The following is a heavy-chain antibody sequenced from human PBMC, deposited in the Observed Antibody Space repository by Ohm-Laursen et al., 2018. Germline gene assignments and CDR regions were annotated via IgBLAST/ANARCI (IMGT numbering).Heavy chain of an antibody. CDR3: ARDRGYVEWYFDL. J-gene: IGHJ2*01. D-gene: IGHD3-22*01. V-gene: IGHV4-34*01. Sequence: SDTLSLTCAVYGGSFSGYYWSWIRQPPGKGLEWIGEINHSGSTNYNPSLKSRVTISVDTSKNQFSLKLSSVTAADTAVYYCARDRGYVEWYFDLWGRGTLVTVSS. CDR2: INHSGST. CDR1: GGSFSGYY.